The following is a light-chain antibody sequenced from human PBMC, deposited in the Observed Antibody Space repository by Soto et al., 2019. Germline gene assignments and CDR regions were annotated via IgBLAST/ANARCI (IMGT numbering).Light chain of an antibody. CDR2: DAS. J-gene: IGKJ3*01. CDR1: QNISNH. CDR3: QQRDTWPPFT. V-gene: IGKV3-11*01. Sequence: EIVLTQSPATLSFSLGERATLSCRASQNISNHLAWYQQKPGQAPRLLIYDASNRATGIPARFSGGGSGTDLSLTISSLEPEVFAVYYCQQRDTWPPFTFGPGTTVDMK.